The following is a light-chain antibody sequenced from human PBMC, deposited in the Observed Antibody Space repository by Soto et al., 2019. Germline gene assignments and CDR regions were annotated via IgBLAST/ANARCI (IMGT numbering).Light chain of an antibody. CDR1: SSNTGAGYD. CDR2: GNT. Sequence: QSVLTQPPSVSGAPGQRVTISCTGSSSNTGAGYDVQWYQQLPGTAPKLLIYGNTHRPSGVPDRFSGSKSGTSASLAITGLQAEDEADYYCQSYDSSLSGSVVFGGGTKVTVL. CDR3: QSYDSSLSGSVV. V-gene: IGLV1-40*01. J-gene: IGLJ2*01.